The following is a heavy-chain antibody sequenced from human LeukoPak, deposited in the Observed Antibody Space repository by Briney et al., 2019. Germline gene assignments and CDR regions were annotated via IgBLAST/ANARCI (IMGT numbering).Heavy chain of an antibody. V-gene: IGHV1-18*01. J-gene: IGHJ4*02. Sequence: GASVKVSCKASGYSFTCYGISWVRQAPGQGLEWMGWIVPSNGYTTYAQKFQGRVTITTDTSTSTAYMDLRSLRSDDTAVYHCAIPTGCGSYCFGHWGQGTLVTVSS. CDR3: AIPTGCGSYCFGH. CDR2: IVPSNGYT. CDR1: GYSFTCYG. D-gene: IGHD1-26*01.